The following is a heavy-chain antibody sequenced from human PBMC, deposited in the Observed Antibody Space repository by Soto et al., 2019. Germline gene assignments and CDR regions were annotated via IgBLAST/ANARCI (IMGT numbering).Heavy chain of an antibody. CDR2: INPSGGST. J-gene: IGHJ4*02. CDR3: ARGQLERQVYYFDY. CDR1: GYSFTSYY. D-gene: IGHD1-1*01. Sequence: ASVKVACKTSGYSFTSYYMHWVRQATGQGLEWMGIINPSGGSTSYAQKFQGRVTMTRDTSTSTVYMELSSLRSEDTAVYYCARGQLERQVYYFDYWGQGTLVTVSS. V-gene: IGHV1-46*01.